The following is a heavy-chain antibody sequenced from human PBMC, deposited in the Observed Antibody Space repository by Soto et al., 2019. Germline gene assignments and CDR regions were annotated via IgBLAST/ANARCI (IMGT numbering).Heavy chain of an antibody. V-gene: IGHV4-34*01. CDR1: GGSFSGYY. CDR3: ARXRGYYYGSGSYYYGMDV. Sequence: SETLSLTYAVYGGSFSGYYWSWIRQPPGKGLEWIGEINHSGSTNYNPSLKSRVTISVDTSKNQFSLKLSSVTAADTAVYYCARXRGYYYGSGSYYYGMDVWGQGTTVTVSS. J-gene: IGHJ6*02. D-gene: IGHD3-10*01. CDR2: INHSGST.